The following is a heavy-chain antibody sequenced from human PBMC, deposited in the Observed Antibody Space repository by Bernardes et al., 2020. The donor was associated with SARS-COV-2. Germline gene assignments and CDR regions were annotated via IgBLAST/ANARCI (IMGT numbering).Heavy chain of an antibody. Sequence: GFLSPSSAASGFTISRYGMHWVRPAPGKGLEWVAVIWYDGSNKYYADSVKGRFTISRDNSKNTLYLQMNSLRAEDTAVYYCARVSSYYYGMDVWGQGTTVTVSS. V-gene: IGHV3-33*01. CDR1: GFTISRYG. CDR2: IWYDGSNK. J-gene: IGHJ6*02. CDR3: ARVSSYYYGMDV.